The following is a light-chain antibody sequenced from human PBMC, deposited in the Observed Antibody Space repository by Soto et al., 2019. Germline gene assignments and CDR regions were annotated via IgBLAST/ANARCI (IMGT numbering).Light chain of an antibody. CDR2: DAS. Sequence: ETVLTQAPATLSLSPGERATLSFRASQSVGSSLAWYQQKPGQAPRLLIYDASTRATGIPARFSGSGSGTDFTLSISSLEAEDFAVYYCQQRSNWPPITFGQGTRLENK. V-gene: IGKV3-11*01. CDR1: QSVGSS. CDR3: QQRSNWPPIT. J-gene: IGKJ5*01.